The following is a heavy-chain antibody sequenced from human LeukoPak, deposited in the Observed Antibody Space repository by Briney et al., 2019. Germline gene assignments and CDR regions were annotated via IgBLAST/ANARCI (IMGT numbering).Heavy chain of an antibody. V-gene: IGHV3-30*04. Sequence: GRSLRLSCAASGFSFSSYAMHWLRQAPGRGLDWVAVISYDGSNKDYADSVKGRFTISRDSSKNTLYLHMSSLRVEDTAVYYCAREAERVGYTDAETDYWGQGTLVTVSS. CDR2: ISYDGSNK. D-gene: IGHD5-24*01. CDR3: AREAERVGYTDAETDY. J-gene: IGHJ4*02. CDR1: GFSFSSYA.